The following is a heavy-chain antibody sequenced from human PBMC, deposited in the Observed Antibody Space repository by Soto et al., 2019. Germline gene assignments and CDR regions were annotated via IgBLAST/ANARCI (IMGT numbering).Heavy chain of an antibody. J-gene: IGHJ5*02. D-gene: IGHD3-10*01. Sequence: SGTLSLTCTVSGGSISSYYWSWIRQHPGKGLEWIGYIYYSGSTNYNPSLKSRVTISVDTSKNQFSLKLSSVTAADTAVYYCARGHLRLLWFGESNQMVWFDPWGQGTLVTVSS. CDR3: ARGHLRLLWFGESNQMVWFDP. CDR2: IYYSGST. CDR1: GGSISSYY. V-gene: IGHV4-59*12.